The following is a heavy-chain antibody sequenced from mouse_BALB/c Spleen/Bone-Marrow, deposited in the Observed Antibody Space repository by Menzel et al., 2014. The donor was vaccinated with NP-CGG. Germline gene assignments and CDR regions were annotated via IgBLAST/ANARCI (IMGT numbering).Heavy chain of an antibody. Sequence: QVQLQQLGPGLVAPSQSLSITCTISGFSLTSYGVHWVRQPPGKGLEWLVVIWSDGSTTYNSALKSRLSISKDNSKSQVFLKMNSLQTDDTAMYYCARHSGGNYGYAMDYWGQGTSVTVSS. CDR2: IWSDGST. CDR3: ARHSGGNYGYAMDY. CDR1: GFSLTSYG. V-gene: IGHV2-6-1*01. J-gene: IGHJ4*01. D-gene: IGHD2-1*01.